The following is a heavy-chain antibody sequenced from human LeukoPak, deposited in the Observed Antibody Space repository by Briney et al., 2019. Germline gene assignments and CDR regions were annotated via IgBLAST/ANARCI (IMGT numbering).Heavy chain of an antibody. J-gene: IGHJ4*02. V-gene: IGHV1-2*04. CDR2: INPNSGGT. CDR1: GYTFTAYY. CDR3: ARGTPGSYLGY. Sequence: ASVRVSCKASGYTFTAYYMHWVRQAPGQGLEWMGWINPNSGGTNYAQKFKGWVTLTRDTSVNTTYMELSRLTSDVTAVYFCARGTPGSYLGYWGQGTLVTVSP. D-gene: IGHD3-16*02.